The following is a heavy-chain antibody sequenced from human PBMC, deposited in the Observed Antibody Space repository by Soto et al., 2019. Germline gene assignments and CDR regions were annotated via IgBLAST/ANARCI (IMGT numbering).Heavy chain of an antibody. J-gene: IGHJ3*02. CDR1: GYTFTSYG. Sequence: ASVTVSCQASGYTFTSYGISWVRPAPGQGLEWMGWIRAYNGNTNYAQKLQGRVTMTTDKSTSTAYMELRSLRSDDTAVYYCARYQAMIVVVITDAFDIWGQGTMVTVSS. V-gene: IGHV1-18*01. CDR3: ARYQAMIVVVITDAFDI. D-gene: IGHD3-22*01. CDR2: IRAYNGNT.